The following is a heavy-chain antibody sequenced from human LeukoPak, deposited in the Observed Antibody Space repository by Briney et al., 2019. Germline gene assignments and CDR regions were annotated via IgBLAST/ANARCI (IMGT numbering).Heavy chain of an antibody. V-gene: IGHV4-61*02. CDR2: IDASGNP. CDR1: GDSISSGTYY. D-gene: IGHD2-21*01. CDR3: ARITFVVEGYGMDV. Sequence: PSETLSLTCTVSGDSISSGTYYWSWIRQPAGKGLEWIGRIDASGNPNYNPSLRSRLTMSVDTSKNQFSLNLRFVTAADTAVYYCARITFVVEGYGMDVWGQGTTVTVSS. J-gene: IGHJ6*02.